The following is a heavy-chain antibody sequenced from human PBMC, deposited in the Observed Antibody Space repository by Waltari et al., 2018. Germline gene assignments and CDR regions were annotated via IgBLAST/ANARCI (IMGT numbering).Heavy chain of an antibody. CDR2: IIPIFGTA. D-gene: IGHD4-17*01. J-gene: IGHJ6*02. Sequence: QVQLVQSGAEVKKPGSSVKVSCKASGGTFSSYAISWVRQAPGQGLEWMGGIIPIFGTANYAQKFQGRVTITADESTSTAYMELSSLRSEDTAMYYCARTPPPYGDYYYYGMDVWGQGTTVTVSS. V-gene: IGHV1-69*13. CDR3: ARTPPPYGDYYYYGMDV. CDR1: GGTFSSYA.